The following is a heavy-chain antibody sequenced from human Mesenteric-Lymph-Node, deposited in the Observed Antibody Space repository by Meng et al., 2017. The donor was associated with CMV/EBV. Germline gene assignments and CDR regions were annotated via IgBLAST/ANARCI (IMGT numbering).Heavy chain of an antibody. CDR2: INPNSGIT. V-gene: IGHV1-2*02. Sequence: ASVKVSCKASGYTFTGYYIHWVRQAPGQGLEWMGWINPNSGITKYAQKFQGRVTMTRDTSITTAYMELSRLRSDDTAVYYCARGLWARRLTASGFWGQGTLVTVSS. CDR3: ARGLWARRLTASGF. J-gene: IGHJ4*02. D-gene: IGHD4/OR15-4a*01. CDR1: GYTFTGYY.